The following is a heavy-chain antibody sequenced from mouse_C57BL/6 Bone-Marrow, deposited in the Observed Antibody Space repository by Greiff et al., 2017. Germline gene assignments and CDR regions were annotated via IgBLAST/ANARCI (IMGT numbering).Heavy chain of an antibody. D-gene: IGHD1-1*02. CDR2: IDPSDSYP. CDR3: ALVCDCGGSYAGCAY. V-gene: IGHV1-69*01. CDR1: GYTFTSYW. J-gene: IGHJ3*01. Sequence: QVQLQQPGAELVMPGASVKLSCKASGYTFTSYWMHWVKQRPGQGLEWIGEIDPSDSYPNYNQKFKGKSTLTVDKSSSTAYMQLSSLTSADSAVYYWALVCDCGGSYAGCAYWGQGTLGTVS.